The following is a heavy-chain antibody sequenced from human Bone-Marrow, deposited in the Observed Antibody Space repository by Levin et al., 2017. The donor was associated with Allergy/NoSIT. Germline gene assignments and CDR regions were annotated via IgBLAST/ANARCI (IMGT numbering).Heavy chain of an antibody. CDR1: GFTFNNAW. CDR2: IKSKTDGGTT. J-gene: IGHJ4*02. V-gene: IGHV3-15*01. D-gene: IGHD3-22*01. CDR3: TTSRPPHYYNSSEYYGGIDF. Sequence: PGGSLRLSCAASGFTFNNAWMSWVRQTPGKGLEWVGRIKSKTDGGTTDYAAPVKDRFTISRDDSKDTVFLQLNSLKTEDTAVYYCTTSRPPHYYNSSEYYGGIDFWGQGTLVTVSS.